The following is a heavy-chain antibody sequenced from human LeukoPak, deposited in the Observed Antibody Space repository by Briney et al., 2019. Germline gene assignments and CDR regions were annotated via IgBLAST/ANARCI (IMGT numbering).Heavy chain of an antibody. CDR2: IYDSGST. J-gene: IGHJ4*02. D-gene: IGHD2-2*01. CDR1: GGSISSHY. V-gene: IGHV4-59*11. Sequence: SETLSLTCTVSGGSISSHYWSWVRQPPGKGLEWIGYIYDSGSTNYNPSLKSRVTISVDTSKNQFSLKLSSVTAADTAVYYCARLVAYCSSTSCSDYWGQGTLVTVSS. CDR3: ARLVAYCSSTSCSDY.